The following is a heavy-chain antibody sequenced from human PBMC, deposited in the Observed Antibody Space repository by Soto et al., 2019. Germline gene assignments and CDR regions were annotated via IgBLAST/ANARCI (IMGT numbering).Heavy chain of an antibody. CDR3: SRSSSGSYYQQY. Sequence: PSETLSLTCAVSGDSVSSRFWWSWVRQSPGKGLEWIGEIYHSGSANYNPSLKSRVTMSVDNSKNQFSLKLNSVTAADTAVYYCSRSSSGSYYQQYWGQGALVTVSS. J-gene: IGHJ4*02. CDR1: GDSVSSRFW. V-gene: IGHV4-4*02. CDR2: IYHSGSA. D-gene: IGHD3-10*01.